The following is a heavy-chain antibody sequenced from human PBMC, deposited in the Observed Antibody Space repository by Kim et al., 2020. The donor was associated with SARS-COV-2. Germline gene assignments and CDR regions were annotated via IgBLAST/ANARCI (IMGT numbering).Heavy chain of an antibody. CDR3: ARHASMYSSANFDY. Sequence: SETLPLTCTVSGGSISSSSYYWGWIRQPPGKGLEWIGSIYYSGSTYYNPSLKSRVTISVDTSKNQFSLKLSSVTAADTAVYYCARHASMYSSANFDYWGQGTLVTVSS. CDR2: IYYSGST. V-gene: IGHV4-39*01. J-gene: IGHJ4*02. CDR1: GGSISSSSYY. D-gene: IGHD6-19*01.